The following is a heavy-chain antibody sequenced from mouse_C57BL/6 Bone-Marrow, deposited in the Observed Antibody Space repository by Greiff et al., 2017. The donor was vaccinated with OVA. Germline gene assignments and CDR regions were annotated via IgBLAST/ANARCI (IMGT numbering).Heavy chain of an antibody. CDR1: GYTFTSYW. V-gene: IGHV1-55*01. CDR3: ARRQLRLYWYFDV. J-gene: IGHJ1*03. Sequence: VQLQQPGAELVKPGASVKMSCKASGYTFTSYWITWVKQRPGQGLEWIGDIYPGSGSTNYNEKFKSKATLTVDTSSSKAYMQLSSLTSEDSAVYYCARRQLRLYWYFDVWGTGTTVTVSS. CDR2: IYPGSGST. D-gene: IGHD3-2*02.